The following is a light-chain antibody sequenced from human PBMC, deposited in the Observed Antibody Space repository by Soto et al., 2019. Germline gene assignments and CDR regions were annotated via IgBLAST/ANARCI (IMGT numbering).Light chain of an antibody. V-gene: IGLV2-8*01. CDR2: EVT. J-gene: IGLJ1*01. CDR1: SSDVGYYDY. CDR3: SSYAGSSNFV. Sequence: QSALTQPPSASGFPGQSVTISCTGTSSDVGYYDYVSWYQQHPGKAPKLVIYEVTKRPSGDPDRVSASKSGNTASLTVSGLRAEDEADYYCSSYAGSSNFVFGSGTKLTVL.